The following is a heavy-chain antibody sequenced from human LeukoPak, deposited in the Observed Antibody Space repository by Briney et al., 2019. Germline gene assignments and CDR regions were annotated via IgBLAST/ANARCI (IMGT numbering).Heavy chain of an antibody. D-gene: IGHD2-21*02. V-gene: IGHV4-59*01. CDR1: GGSISSYY. Sequence: SETLSLTCTVSGGSISSYYWSWIRQPPGKGLEWIGYIYYSGSTNYNPSLKSRVTISVDTSKNQFSLKLSSVTAADTAVYYCARARGGDNEYYFDYWGQGTLVTASS. CDR2: IYYSGST. CDR3: ARARGGDNEYYFDY. J-gene: IGHJ4*02.